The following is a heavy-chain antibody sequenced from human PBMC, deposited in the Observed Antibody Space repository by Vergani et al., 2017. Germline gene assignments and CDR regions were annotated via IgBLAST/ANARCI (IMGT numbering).Heavy chain of an antibody. D-gene: IGHD2-15*01. CDR3: ARHWYCSGGSCYHGMDV. CDR1: GYTFTSYD. J-gene: IGHJ6*02. Sequence: QVQLVQSGAEVKKPGASVKVSCKASGYTFTSYDINWVRQATGQGLEWMGWMNPNSGNTGYAQKFQGRVTMTRNTSISTAYMELSSLRSEDTAVYYCARHWYCSGGSCYHGMDVWGQGTTVTVSS. V-gene: IGHV1-8*01. CDR2: MNPNSGNT.